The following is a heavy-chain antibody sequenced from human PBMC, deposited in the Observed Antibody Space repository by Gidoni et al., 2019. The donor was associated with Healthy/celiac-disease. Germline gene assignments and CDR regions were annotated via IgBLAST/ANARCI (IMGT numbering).Heavy chain of an antibody. Sequence: VQLQQWGAGLLKPSETLSLTCAVYGGSFSGYYWRWFRQPPGKGLEWIGEINHSGSTNYNPSLKSRVTISVDTSKNQFSLKLSSVTAADTAVYYCALALYCSGGSCYSGTHYFDYWGQGTLVTVSS. CDR3: ALALYCSGGSCYSGTHYFDY. V-gene: IGHV4-34*01. CDR2: INHSGST. CDR1: GGSFSGYY. D-gene: IGHD2-15*01. J-gene: IGHJ4*02.